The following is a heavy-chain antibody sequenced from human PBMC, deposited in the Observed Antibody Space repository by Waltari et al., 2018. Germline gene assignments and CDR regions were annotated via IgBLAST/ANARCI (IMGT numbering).Heavy chain of an antibody. V-gene: IGHV4-39*01. CDR2: ISYTGAP. CDR1: GGSISTKSHF. CDR3: ATYIGASVGTAAFDV. J-gene: IGHJ3*01. D-gene: IGHD5-12*01. Sequence: QLQLQESGPGLVKPSETLSLSCSVSGGSISTKSHFWGWIRQPPGQGLQWIGTISYTGAPYYSPSLKSRVTLSRDPSKNQLSLRLGSVTAADTAMYYCATYIGASVGTAAFDVWGQGTMVTVS.